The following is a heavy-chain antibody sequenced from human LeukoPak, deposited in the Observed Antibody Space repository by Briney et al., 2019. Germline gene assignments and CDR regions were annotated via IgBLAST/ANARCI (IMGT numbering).Heavy chain of an antibody. CDR3: ARVGQVGATTLFNY. CDR1: GYTFTSYY. J-gene: IGHJ4*02. Sequence: SVTDSCKACGYTFTSYYMHGVRQAPGRGREGVGIINPSGGSTSYAQKSQGRVTMTRHMSTSTVYTELSSLRSEDTAVYYCARVGQVGATTLFNYWGQGTLVTASS. D-gene: IGHD1-26*01. CDR2: INPSGGST. V-gene: IGHV1-46*01.